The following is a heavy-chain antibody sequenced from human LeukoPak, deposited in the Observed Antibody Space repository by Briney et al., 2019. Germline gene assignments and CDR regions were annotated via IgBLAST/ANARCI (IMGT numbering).Heavy chain of an antibody. CDR2: IIPIFGTA. Sequence: GASVKVSCKASGGTFSSYAISWVRQAPGQGLEWMGGIIPIFGTANYAQKFQGRVTITADESTSTAYMELSSLRPEDTAVYYCARDVPATIRIGMDVWGQGTTVTVSS. D-gene: IGHD2-2*01. J-gene: IGHJ6*02. V-gene: IGHV1-69*13. CDR3: ARDVPATIRIGMDV. CDR1: GGTFSSYA.